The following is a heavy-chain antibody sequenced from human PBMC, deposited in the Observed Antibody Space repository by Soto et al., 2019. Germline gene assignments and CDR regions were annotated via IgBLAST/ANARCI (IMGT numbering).Heavy chain of an antibody. D-gene: IGHD6-6*01. V-gene: IGHV5-51*01. Sequence: GESLKISCQGSGYSFTRFWIGWVRQMPGKGLEWMGIIYPGDSDTRYSPSFQGQVTISADKSISAAYLQWNSLKASDTAMYYCATAGSSSSFEYYFDFWGQGTLVTVSS. CDR2: IYPGDSDT. J-gene: IGHJ4*02. CDR1: GYSFTRFW. CDR3: ATAGSSSSFEYYFDF.